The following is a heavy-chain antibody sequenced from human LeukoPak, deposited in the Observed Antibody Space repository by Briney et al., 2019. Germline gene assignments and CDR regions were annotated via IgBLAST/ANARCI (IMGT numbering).Heavy chain of an antibody. CDR1: GFTFSSYA. CDR3: ARDVDGWFDP. V-gene: IGHV3-30*04. Sequence: PGRSLRLSCAASGFTFSSYAMHWVRQAPGKGQEWVAVISYDGSNKYYADSAKGRFTISRDNSKNTLYLQMNSLRAEDTAVYYCARDVDGWFDPWGQGTLVTVSS. CDR2: ISYDGSNK. J-gene: IGHJ5*02.